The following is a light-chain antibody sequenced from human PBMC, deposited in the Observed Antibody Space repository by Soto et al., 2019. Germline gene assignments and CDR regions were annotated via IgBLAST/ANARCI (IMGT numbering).Light chain of an antibody. J-gene: IGLJ2*01. CDR3: SSYTSSGTLV. Sequence: QSVLTQPASVSGSPGQSITISCTGTSSDVGAYNFVSWYEQHPGKAPKLMIYEVSNRPSGVSNRFSGSKSGNTASLTISGLQTEDEADYYCSSYTSSGTLVFGGGTKLTVL. CDR2: EVS. CDR1: SSDVGAYNF. V-gene: IGLV2-14*01.